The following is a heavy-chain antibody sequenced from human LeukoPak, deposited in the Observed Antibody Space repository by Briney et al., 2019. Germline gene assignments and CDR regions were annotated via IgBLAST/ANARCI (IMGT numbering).Heavy chain of an antibody. CDR1: GGSFSGYY. V-gene: IGHV4-34*01. CDR2: INHSGST. Sequence: SETLSLTCAVCGGSFSGYYWSWIRQPPGKGLEWIGEINHSGSTNYNPSLKSRVTISVDTSKNQFSLKLSSVTAADTAVYYCARGYGGIYYYYMDVWGKGTTVTVSS. D-gene: IGHD3-16*01. J-gene: IGHJ6*03. CDR3: ARGYGGIYYYYMDV.